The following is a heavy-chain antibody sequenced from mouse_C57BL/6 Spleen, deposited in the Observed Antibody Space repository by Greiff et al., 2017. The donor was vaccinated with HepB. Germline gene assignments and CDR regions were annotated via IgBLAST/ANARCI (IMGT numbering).Heavy chain of an antibody. V-gene: IGHV5-6*01. CDR1: GFTFSSYG. CDR3: AREGIYYYGSSYNYYAMDY. D-gene: IGHD1-1*01. J-gene: IGHJ4*01. Sequence: EVQLQESGGDLVKPGGSLKLSCAASGFTFSSYGMSWVRQTPDKRLEWVATISSGGSYTYYPDSVKGRFTISRDNAKNTLYLQMSSLKSEDTAMYYCAREGIYYYGSSYNYYAMDYWGQGTSVTVSS. CDR2: ISSGGSYT.